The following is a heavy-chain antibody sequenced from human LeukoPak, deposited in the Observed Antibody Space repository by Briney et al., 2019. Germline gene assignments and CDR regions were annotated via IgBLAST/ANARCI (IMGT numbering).Heavy chain of an antibody. CDR3: ARGHMITFGGVSPGFDY. D-gene: IGHD3-16*01. CDR1: GGSISSGSYY. J-gene: IGHJ4*02. V-gene: IGHV4-61*02. CDR2: IYTSGST. Sequence: PSQTLSLTCTVSGGSISSGSYYWSWIRQPAGKGLEWIGRIYTSGSTNYNPSLNSRVTISVDTSKNQCSLKLGSVTAADTAVYYCARGHMITFGGVSPGFDYWGQGTLVTVSS.